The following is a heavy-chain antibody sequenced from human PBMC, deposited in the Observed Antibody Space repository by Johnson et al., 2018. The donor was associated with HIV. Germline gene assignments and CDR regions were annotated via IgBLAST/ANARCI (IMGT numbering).Heavy chain of an antibody. D-gene: IGHD1-26*01. J-gene: IGHJ3*02. V-gene: IGHV3-23*04. CDR2: ISGSGGSP. CDR3: AKEASGSLDAFDI. Sequence: VQLVESGGGLVQPGGSLRLSCAASGFTFSSYAMSWVRQAPGKGLEWVSAISGSGGSPYYEDSVKGRFTISRDNAKNSLYLQMNSLRAEDTAVYYCAKEASGSLDAFDIWGQGTMVTVSS. CDR1: GFTFSSYA.